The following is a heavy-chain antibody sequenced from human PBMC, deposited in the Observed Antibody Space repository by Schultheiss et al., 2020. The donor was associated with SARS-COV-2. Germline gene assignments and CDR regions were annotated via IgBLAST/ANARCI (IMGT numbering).Heavy chain of an antibody. J-gene: IGHJ3*02. Sequence: GGSLRLSCAASGFTFSSYAMHLVRQAPGKGLEWVSYISSSGSTIYYADSVKGRFTISRDNAKNSLYLQMNSLRAEDTAVYYCARDPGREFVVVPAANSDAFDIWGQGTMVTVSS. CDR1: GFTFSSYA. D-gene: IGHD2-2*01. CDR3: ARDPGREFVVVPAANSDAFDI. CDR2: ISSSGSTI. V-gene: IGHV3-48*03.